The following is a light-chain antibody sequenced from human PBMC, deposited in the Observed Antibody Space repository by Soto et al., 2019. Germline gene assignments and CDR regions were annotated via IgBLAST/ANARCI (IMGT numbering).Light chain of an antibody. Sequence: DIHMTQSPSTLSASVGDRVTITCRASQSINYWLAWYQQKPGQAPKVLIYDASSLESGVPSRFSGSGSGTEFTLTISSLQPDDFATYYCQQYDSVLGTFGQGTKVDIK. V-gene: IGKV1-5*01. CDR2: DAS. CDR3: QQYDSVLGT. CDR1: QSINYW. J-gene: IGKJ1*01.